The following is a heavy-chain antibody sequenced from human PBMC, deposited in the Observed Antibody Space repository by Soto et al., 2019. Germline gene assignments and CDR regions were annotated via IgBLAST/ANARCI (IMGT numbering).Heavy chain of an antibody. CDR2: IYYSGST. D-gene: IGHD5-12*01. Sequence: QLQLQESGPGLVKPSETLSLTCTVSGGSISSSSYYWGWIRQPPGKGLEWIGSIYYSGSTYYNPSLKSRVTISVDTSKNQFSLKLSSVTAADTAVYYCARREAVATIGAFDIWGQGTMVTVSS. CDR1: GGSISSSSYY. J-gene: IGHJ3*02. V-gene: IGHV4-39*01. CDR3: ARREAVATIGAFDI.